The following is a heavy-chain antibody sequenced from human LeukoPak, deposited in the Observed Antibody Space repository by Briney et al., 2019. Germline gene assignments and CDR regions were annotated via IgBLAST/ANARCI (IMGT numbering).Heavy chain of an antibody. D-gene: IGHD3-10*01. V-gene: IGHV3-48*01. CDR2: ISSSSTI. CDR1: GFTFSSYT. Sequence: PGGSLRLSCAASGFTFSSYTMNWVRQAPGKGLEWVSYISSSSTIYYADSVKGRFTISRDNAKNSLYLQMNSLRAEDTAVYYCAKDRSGSYWGQGTLVTVSS. J-gene: IGHJ4*02. CDR3: AKDRSGSY.